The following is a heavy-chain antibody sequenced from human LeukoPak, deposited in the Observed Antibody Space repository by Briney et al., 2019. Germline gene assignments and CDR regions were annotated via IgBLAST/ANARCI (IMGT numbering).Heavy chain of an antibody. D-gene: IGHD3-3*01. CDR3: ARGGSPIFGVVTYDY. V-gene: IGHV1-8*01. CDR1: GYTFTSYD. J-gene: IGHJ4*02. Sequence: ASVKVSCKASGYTFTSYDINWMRQATGQGLEWMGWMNPNSGNTGYARKFQGRVTMTRNTSISTAYMELSSLRSEDTAVYYCARGGSPIFGVVTYDYWGQGTLVTVSS. CDR2: MNPNSGNT.